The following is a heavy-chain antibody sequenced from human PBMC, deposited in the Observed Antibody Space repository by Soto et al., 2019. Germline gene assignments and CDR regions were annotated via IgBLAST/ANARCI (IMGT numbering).Heavy chain of an antibody. Sequence: ASVKVSCKASGYTFTSYYMHWVRQAPGQGLEWMGIINPSGGSTSYAQKFQGRVTMTRDTSTSTVYMELNSLRAEDTAVYYCASLYCSSTNCYGQVDYWGQGTLVTVSS. V-gene: IGHV1-46*01. J-gene: IGHJ4*02. CDR2: INPSGGST. CDR1: GYTFTSYY. D-gene: IGHD2-2*01. CDR3: ASLYCSSTNCYGQVDY.